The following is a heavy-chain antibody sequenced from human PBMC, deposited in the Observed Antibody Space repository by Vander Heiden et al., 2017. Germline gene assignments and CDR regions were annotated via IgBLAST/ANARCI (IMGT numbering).Heavy chain of an antibody. D-gene: IGHD1-1*01. V-gene: IGHV3-30*18. CDR1: GFTFSSYG. Sequence: QVQLVESGGGVVQPGRSLRLSCAASGFTFSSYGMHWVRQAPGKGLEWVAVISYDGSNKYYADSVKGRFTISRDNSKNTLYLQMNSLRAEDTAVCYCAKDRKRYPSHYYYYGMDVWGQGTTVTVSS. J-gene: IGHJ6*02. CDR2: ISYDGSNK. CDR3: AKDRKRYPSHYYYYGMDV.